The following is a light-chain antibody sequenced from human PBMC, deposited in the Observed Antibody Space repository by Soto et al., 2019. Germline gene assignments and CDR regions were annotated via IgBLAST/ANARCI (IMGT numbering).Light chain of an antibody. Sequence: DLPMTQSPSSLSASVGERVTITCRASQSISSYLNWYQQKPGKAPKHLIYAASSLQSGVPSRFSGSGSGTDFTLTISSLQPEDFATYYCQQSYSTPYTFCQGTKLEIK. CDR3: QQSYSTPYT. V-gene: IGKV1-39*01. CDR2: AAS. CDR1: QSISSY. J-gene: IGKJ2*01.